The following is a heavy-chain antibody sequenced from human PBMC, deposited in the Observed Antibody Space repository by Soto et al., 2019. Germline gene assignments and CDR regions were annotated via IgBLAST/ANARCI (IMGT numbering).Heavy chain of an antibody. D-gene: IGHD4-17*01. V-gene: IGHV3-43*01. CDR3: AKDTSWTIDY. Sequence: GGSLRLSCAASGFTFDDYTMHWVRQAPGKGLEWVSMTSWDGGNTYYADSVKGRFTISRDNSKNSLYLQMNSLRTEDTALYYCAKDTSWTIDYWGQGTLVTVSS. J-gene: IGHJ4*02. CDR1: GFTFDDYT. CDR2: TSWDGGNT.